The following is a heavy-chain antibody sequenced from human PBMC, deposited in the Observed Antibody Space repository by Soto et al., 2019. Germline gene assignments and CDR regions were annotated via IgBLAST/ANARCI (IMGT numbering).Heavy chain of an antibody. Sequence: GESLKISCKGSGYSFVSEYIAWVRQMPGKGLEWMGTVYPGDSDTWYSPSFQGQVSISVDKSISTAYLQWSSLQASDTAMYFCAIIYDSSDSYLDYWGQGTLVTVSS. CDR1: GYSFVSEY. D-gene: IGHD3-22*01. CDR2: VYPGDSDT. CDR3: AIIYDSSDSYLDY. J-gene: IGHJ4*02. V-gene: IGHV5-51*01.